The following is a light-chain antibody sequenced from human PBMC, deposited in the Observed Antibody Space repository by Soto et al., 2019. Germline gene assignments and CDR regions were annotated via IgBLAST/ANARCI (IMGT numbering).Light chain of an antibody. V-gene: IGLV4-60*02. CDR2: LEGSGSY. J-gene: IGLJ3*02. CDR3: EAWDSNTRV. Sequence: QPVLTQSSSASASLGSSVKLTCTLSSGRSSYIIAWHQQQPGKAPRYLMKLEGSGSYNKGSGVPDRFSGSSSGADRYLTISNLQFEDEADYYCEAWDSNTRVFGGGTKVTVL. CDR1: SGRSSYI.